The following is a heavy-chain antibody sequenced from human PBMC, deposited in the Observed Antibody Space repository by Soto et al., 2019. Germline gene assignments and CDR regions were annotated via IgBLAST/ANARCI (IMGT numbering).Heavy chain of an antibody. CDR2: ILSDGSNK. V-gene: IGHV3-30-3*01. J-gene: IGHJ6*02. Sequence: QVQLVESGGGVVQPGRSLRLSCAASGFTFSSYAMHWVRQAPGKGLEWVAVILSDGSNKWYVDSVKGRFTISRDNSKNTLYLQMNSLRAEDTAVYYCARDVFQEEVWGQGTTVTVSS. CDR1: GFTFSSYA. CDR3: ARDVFQEEV.